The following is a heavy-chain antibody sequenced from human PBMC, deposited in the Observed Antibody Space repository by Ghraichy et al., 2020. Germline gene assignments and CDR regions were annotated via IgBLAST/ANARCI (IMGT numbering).Heavy chain of an antibody. D-gene: IGHD4-17*01. CDR3: ARHYYVDSNWDH. CDR1: GDSINRDNYY. J-gene: IGHJ1*01. CDR2: IYYTRST. Sequence: SETLSPTCSVAGDSINRDNYYWGWIRQPPGKGPEWIGNIYYTRSTYYNTSLKSRVTMSVDTSKNQFSLKVNSVTAADTAVYFCARHYYVDSNWDHWGRGTLVIVS. V-gene: IGHV4-39*01.